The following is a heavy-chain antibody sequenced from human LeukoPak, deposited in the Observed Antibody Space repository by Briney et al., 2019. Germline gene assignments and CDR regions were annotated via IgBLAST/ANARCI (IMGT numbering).Heavy chain of an antibody. V-gene: IGHV3-23*01. J-gene: IGHJ4*02. CDR1: GFAFSSYA. D-gene: IGHD3-10*01. CDR2: ISRRDDYT. CDR3: ANDYRSGSFHDF. Sequence: GGSLRLPCAASGFAFSSYAMSWVRQPPGKGLEWVSVISRRDDYTYYADSVKGRFTISRDNSKNTLYLQMNTLRAEDTAVYYCANDYRSGSFHDFWGQGTLVTVSS.